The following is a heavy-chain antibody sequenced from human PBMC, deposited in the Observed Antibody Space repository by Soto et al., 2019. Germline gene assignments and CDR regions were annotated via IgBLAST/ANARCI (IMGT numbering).Heavy chain of an antibody. CDR1: GGSISNYF. CDR2: IDNSGST. CDR3: ARGGQDFWSGPSDY. Sequence: KTSETLSLTCTVSGGSISNYFCIWIRQPAGKGLEWIGRIDNSGSTNYNPSLKSRITMSADTSRDQFSLKLNSVTAADTAVYYCARGGQDFWSGPSDYWGQGALVTVSS. V-gene: IGHV4-4*07. J-gene: IGHJ4*02. D-gene: IGHD3-3*01.